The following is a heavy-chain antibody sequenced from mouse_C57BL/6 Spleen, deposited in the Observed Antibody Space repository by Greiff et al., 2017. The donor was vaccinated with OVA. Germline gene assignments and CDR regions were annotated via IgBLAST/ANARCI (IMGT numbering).Heavy chain of an antibody. CDR3: ARHATTAGGPFDY. CDR1: GFTFSSYG. Sequence: EVNVVESGGDLVKPGGSLKLSCAASGFTFSSYGMSWVRQTPDKRLEWVATISSGGSYTYYPDSVKGRFTISRDNAKNTLYLQMSSLKSEDTAMYYCARHATTAGGPFDYWGQGTTLTVSS. CDR2: ISSGGSYT. V-gene: IGHV5-6*01. J-gene: IGHJ2*01. D-gene: IGHD1-2*01.